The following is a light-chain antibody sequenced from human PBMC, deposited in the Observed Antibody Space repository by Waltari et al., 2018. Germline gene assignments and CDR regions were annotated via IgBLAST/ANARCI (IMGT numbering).Light chain of an antibody. CDR1: QSVSSSY. CDR3: QQYGTSPPGT. CDR2: GAS. J-gene: IGKJ2*01. Sequence: EIVLTQSPGTLSLSPGERVTLSCRASQSVSSSYLDWYQHKPGQAPRLLIYGASSMATGIPDRFSGSGSGTDFTLTISRLEPEHCAVYYCQQYGTSPPGTFGQGTKLEIK. V-gene: IGKV3-20*01.